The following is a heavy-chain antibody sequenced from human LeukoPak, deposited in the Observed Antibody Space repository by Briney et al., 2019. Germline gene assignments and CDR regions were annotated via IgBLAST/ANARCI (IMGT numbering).Heavy chain of an antibody. CDR3: ARVGSSGYFDYYYYYMDV. Sequence: ASVKVSCKASGYTFTSYGISWVRQAPGQGLEWMGWISAYNGNTNYAQKLQGRVTMTTDTSTSTAYMELRSLRSDDTAVYYCARVGSSGYFDYYYYYMDVWGKGTTVTISS. J-gene: IGHJ6*03. CDR1: GYTFTSYG. CDR2: ISAYNGNT. V-gene: IGHV1-18*01. D-gene: IGHD3-22*01.